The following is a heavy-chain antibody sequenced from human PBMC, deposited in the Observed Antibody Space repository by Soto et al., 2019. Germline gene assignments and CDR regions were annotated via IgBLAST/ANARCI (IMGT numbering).Heavy chain of an antibody. CDR2: IYSGGST. CDR3: ARDFDVLDAFDI. J-gene: IGHJ3*02. V-gene: IGHV3-66*01. Sequence: GGSLRLSCAASGFTVSSNYMSWVRQAPGKGLEWVSVIYSGGSTYYADSVKGRFTISRDNSKNTLYLQMNSLRAEDTAVYYCARDFDVLDAFDIWGQGTMVTVSS. CDR1: GFTVSSNY. D-gene: IGHD3-16*01.